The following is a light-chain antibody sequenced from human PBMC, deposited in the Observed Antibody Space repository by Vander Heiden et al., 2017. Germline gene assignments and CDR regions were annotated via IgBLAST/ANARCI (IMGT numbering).Light chain of an antibody. CDR1: RPNIGADYG. J-gene: IGLJ1*01. CDR3: QSYDSSRSGYV. CDR2: GNN. Sequence: QSVLTHPSSVSGAPGRRVAISCTGRRPNIGADYGVHWYQQLPGTAPKLLISGNNNRPSGVPDRFSGSKSGTSASLAMTGLQAEDEADYYCQSYDSSRSGYVFGTGTKVTVL. V-gene: IGLV1-40*01.